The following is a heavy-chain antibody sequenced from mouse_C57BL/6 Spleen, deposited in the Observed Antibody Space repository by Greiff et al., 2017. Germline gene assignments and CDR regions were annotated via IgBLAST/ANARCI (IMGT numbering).Heavy chain of an antibody. CDR2: IYPRSGNT. CDR3: ARSESSGPAWFAY. V-gene: IGHV1-81*01. D-gene: IGHD3-2*02. CDR1: GYTFTSYG. Sequence: QVQLQQSGAELARPGASVKLSCKASGYTFTSYGISWVKQRTGQGLEWIGEIYPRSGNTYYNEKFKGKATLTADKSSSTVYMELRSLTSEDSAVYFCARSESSGPAWFAYWGQGTLVTVSA. J-gene: IGHJ3*01.